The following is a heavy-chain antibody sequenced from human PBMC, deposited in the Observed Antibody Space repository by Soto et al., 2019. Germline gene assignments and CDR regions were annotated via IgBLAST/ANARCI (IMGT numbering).Heavy chain of an antibody. Sequence: GGSLRLSCAASEFTFSSYAMTWVRLAPGKGLGWVSSISTSAGNTYYADSVKGRFTISRDNSKNTLYLQMNSLRADDTAVYYCAKSGSHSYFDYWGQGTLVTVSS. D-gene: IGHD1-26*01. CDR3: AKSGSHSYFDY. CDR2: ISTSAGNT. J-gene: IGHJ4*02. V-gene: IGHV3-23*01. CDR1: EFTFSSYA.